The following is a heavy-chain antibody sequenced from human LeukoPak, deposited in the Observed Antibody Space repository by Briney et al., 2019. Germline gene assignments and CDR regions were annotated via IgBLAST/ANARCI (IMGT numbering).Heavy chain of an antibody. D-gene: IGHD4-17*01. CDR1: VYTFTSYA. V-gene: IGHV1-3*01. CDR3: ARIYHGYGDLHAFDI. Sequence: ASVKVSCKASVYTFTSYAMHWVRQAPGQRLEWMGWINAGNGNTKYSQKFQGRVTITRDTSASTAYMELSSLRSEDTAVYYCARIYHGYGDLHAFDIWGQGTMVTVSS. J-gene: IGHJ3*02. CDR2: INAGNGNT.